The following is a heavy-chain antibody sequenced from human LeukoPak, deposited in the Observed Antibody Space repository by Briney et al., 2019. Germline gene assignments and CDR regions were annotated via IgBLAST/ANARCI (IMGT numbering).Heavy chain of an antibody. CDR3: ARVGDREMWGADYFDY. J-gene: IGHJ4*02. CDR2: ISSSSGTI. Sequence: GGSLRLSCAASGFTFSSYSMNWVRQAPGKGLEWVSYISSSSGTIYYADSVKGRFTISRDNAKNSLYLQMNSLRAEDTAVYYCARVGDREMWGADYFDYWGQGTLVTVSS. D-gene: IGHD5-24*01. V-gene: IGHV3-48*01. CDR1: GFTFSSYS.